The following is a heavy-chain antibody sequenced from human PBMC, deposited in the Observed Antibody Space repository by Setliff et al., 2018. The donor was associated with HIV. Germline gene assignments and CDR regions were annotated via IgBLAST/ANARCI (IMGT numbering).Heavy chain of an antibody. Sequence: ASVKVSCKASGYTFTDNYIHWVRQAPGQGLEWMAWINSATGGTNDAQNFQGWVTVTRDTSINTVYMELSSLKSDDTAVYYCARDYLHVFDIWGQGTMVTVSS. J-gene: IGHJ3*02. CDR2: INSATGGT. V-gene: IGHV1-2*04. CDR1: GYTFTDNY. CDR3: ARDYLHVFDI.